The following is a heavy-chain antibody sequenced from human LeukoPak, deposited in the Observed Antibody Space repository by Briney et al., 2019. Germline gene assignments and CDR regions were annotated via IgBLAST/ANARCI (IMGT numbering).Heavy chain of an antibody. Sequence: GGSLRLSCAASGFTFSSYTMNWVRQAPGKGLEWVSSISSSTSYIYYADSVRGRFTISRDNAKNSLYLQMNSLRAEDTAVYYCARDRYGDYSIDYWGQGTLVTVSS. CDR3: ARDRYGDYSIDY. D-gene: IGHD4-17*01. CDR1: GFTFSSYT. J-gene: IGHJ4*02. V-gene: IGHV3-21*01. CDR2: ISSSTSYI.